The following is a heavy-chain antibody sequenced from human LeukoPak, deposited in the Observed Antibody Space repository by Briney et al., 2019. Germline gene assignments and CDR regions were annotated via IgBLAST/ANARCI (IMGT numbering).Heavy chain of an antibody. CDR1: GYSFTSNY. CDR2: IYPRDGST. J-gene: IGHJ4*02. Sequence: ASVKVSCKASGYSFTSNYIHWVRQAPGQGLEWMGMIYPRDGSTSYAQKFQGRVTVTRDTSTSTVHMELSGLRSEDTAVYYCARDHGAFDYWGQGTLVTVSS. CDR3: ARDHGAFDY. V-gene: IGHV1-46*01. D-gene: IGHD1-26*01.